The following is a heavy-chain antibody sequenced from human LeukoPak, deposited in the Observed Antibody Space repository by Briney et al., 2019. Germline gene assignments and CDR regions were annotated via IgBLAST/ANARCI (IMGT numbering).Heavy chain of an antibody. D-gene: IGHD3-10*01. CDR3: ARDPPIELLWFGELSRTDAFDI. J-gene: IGHJ3*02. CDR2: ISSSSSYI. CDR1: GFTFSSYS. Sequence: GGSLRLSCAASGFTFSSYSMNWVRQAPGKGLEWVSSISSSSSYIYYADSVKGRFTISRDNAKNSLYLQMNSLRAEDTAVYYCARDPPIELLWFGELSRTDAFDIWGQGTMVTVSS. V-gene: IGHV3-21*01.